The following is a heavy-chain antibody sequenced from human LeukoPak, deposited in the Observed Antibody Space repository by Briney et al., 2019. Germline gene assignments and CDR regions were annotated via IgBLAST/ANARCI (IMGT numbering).Heavy chain of an antibody. J-gene: IGHJ5*02. Sequence: ASVKVSCKASGYTFTGYCMHWVRQAPGQGLEWTGWINPNSGGTDYAQKFQGRVTTTRDTSISTAYMEVSRLRSDDTAVYYCARDYYDSSGYSRFDPWGQGTLVTVSS. D-gene: IGHD3-22*01. CDR1: GYTFTGYC. CDR3: ARDYYDSSGYSRFDP. V-gene: IGHV1-2*02. CDR2: INPNSGGT.